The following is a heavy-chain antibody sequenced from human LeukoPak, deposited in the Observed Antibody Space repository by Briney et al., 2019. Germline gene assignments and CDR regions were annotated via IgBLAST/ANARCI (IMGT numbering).Heavy chain of an antibody. D-gene: IGHD1-26*01. CDR1: GFTFSSYA. J-gene: IGHJ6*03. CDR2: ITGSGGST. CDR3: APWEPRGHYYMDV. Sequence: PGGSLRLSCAASGFTFSSYAISSVPQAPGKGLEWVSAITGSGGSTYYADSVQGRFTISRDNSRNTLYLQMNSLRAEDTAVYYCAPWEPRGHYYMDVWGKGTTVTVSS. V-gene: IGHV3-23*01.